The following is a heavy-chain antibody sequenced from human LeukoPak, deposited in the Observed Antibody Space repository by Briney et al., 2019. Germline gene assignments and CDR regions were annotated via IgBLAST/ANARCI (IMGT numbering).Heavy chain of an antibody. CDR1: GFTFSSHA. CDR3: ARGASYSSGWDYFDF. V-gene: IGHV3-64*01. J-gene: IGHJ4*02. Sequence: PGGSLRLSCAASGFTFSSHAMHWVRQAPGKGLEYVSAISSNGENTYDANSVKGRFTISRDNSKNTVYLQMGSLREEDMAVYYCARGASYSSGWDYFDFWGQGTQVTVSS. D-gene: IGHD6-19*01. CDR2: ISSNGENT.